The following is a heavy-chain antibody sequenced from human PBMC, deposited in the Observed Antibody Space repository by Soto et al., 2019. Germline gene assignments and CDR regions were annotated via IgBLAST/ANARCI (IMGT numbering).Heavy chain of an antibody. CDR2: IIPMLGTV. Sequence: QVQLVQSVAEVKKPGSSVNVSCKASGGTFSSYAINWVRQAPGQGLDWMGGIIPMLGTVNYAQKFQVRVTITADAATSTAYMELNSRRSAYPAVYYCAEGSASSRRFDPWGPGNLVTVSA. J-gene: IGHJ5*02. V-gene: IGHV1-69*01. CDR1: GGTFSSYA. CDR3: AEGSASSRRFDP. D-gene: IGHD6-6*01.